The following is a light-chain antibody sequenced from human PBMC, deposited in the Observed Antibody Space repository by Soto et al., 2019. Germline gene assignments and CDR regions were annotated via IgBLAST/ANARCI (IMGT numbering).Light chain of an antibody. CDR1: SSDIGASNF. CDR2: EAT. J-gene: IGLJ1*01. CDR3: LSYNTDNTFV. V-gene: IGLV2-14*01. Sequence: QSALTQPASVSGSPGQSITVSCTGTSSDIGASNFVSWYQHLPGNAPKLIIYEATNRPSGVSDRFSGSKAGNTASLTISGRQDDDEADYFCLSYNTDNTFVFGTGTKLTVL.